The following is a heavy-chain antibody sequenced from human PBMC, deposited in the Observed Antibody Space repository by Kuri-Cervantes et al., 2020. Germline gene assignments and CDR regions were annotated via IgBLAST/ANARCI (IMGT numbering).Heavy chain of an antibody. D-gene: IGHD1-26*01. CDR3: AREYSGSYSRYYGMDV. V-gene: IGHV1-8*01. J-gene: IGHJ6*02. CDR2: MNPHSANA. Sequence: ASVKVSCKASGYTFISYDINWVRQATGQGLEWMGWMNPHSANAGYAQKFQGRVTMTRNTSISTAYMELSSLRSEDTAVYYCAREYSGSYSRYYGMDVWGQGTTVTVSS. CDR1: GYTFISYD.